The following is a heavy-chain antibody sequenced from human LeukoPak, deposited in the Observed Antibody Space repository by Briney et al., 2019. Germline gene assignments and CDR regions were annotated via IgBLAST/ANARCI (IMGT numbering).Heavy chain of an antibody. CDR3: ARDNWGTGEFDY. CDR2: ISSSSSYI. CDR1: GFTFSSYS. Sequence: GGSLRLSCAASGFTFSSYSMNWVRQAPGKGLEWVSSISSSSSYIYYADSVKGRFTISRDNAKNSLYLQMNSLRAEDTAVYYCARDNWGTGEFDYWGQGTLVTVSS. D-gene: IGHD7-27*01. J-gene: IGHJ4*02. V-gene: IGHV3-21*01.